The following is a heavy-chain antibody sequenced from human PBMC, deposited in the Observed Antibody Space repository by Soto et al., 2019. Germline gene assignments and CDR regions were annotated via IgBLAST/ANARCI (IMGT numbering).Heavy chain of an antibody. V-gene: IGHV5-51*01. CDR2: IYPGDSDT. CDR3: ARQMTTPYYFDY. D-gene: IGHD4-17*01. J-gene: IGHJ4*02. Sequence: GESLKISCKSSGYSFTSYWIAWVRQMPGKGLEWMGIIYPGDSDTKYGPPFQGQVTISVDKSISTAYLQWSSLKASDSATYYCARQMTTPYYFDYWGQGNPVTVSS. CDR1: GYSFTSYW.